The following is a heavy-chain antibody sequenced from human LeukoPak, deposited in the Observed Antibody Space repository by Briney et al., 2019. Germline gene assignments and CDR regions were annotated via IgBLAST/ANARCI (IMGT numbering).Heavy chain of an antibody. CDR3: ARTETSGDYLVAYDY. D-gene: IGHD4-17*01. CDR1: GYTFTSYY. Sequence: ASVKVSCKASGYTFTSYYMHWVRQAPGQGLEWMGIINPSGGSTSYAQKFQGRVTMTRDMSTSTVYMELSSLRSEDTAVYYCARTETSGDYLVAYDYWGQGTLVTVSS. J-gene: IGHJ4*02. V-gene: IGHV1-46*01. CDR2: INPSGGST.